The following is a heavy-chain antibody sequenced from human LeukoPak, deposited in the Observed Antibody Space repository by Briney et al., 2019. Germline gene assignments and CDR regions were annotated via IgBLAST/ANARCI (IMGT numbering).Heavy chain of an antibody. D-gene: IGHD6-13*01. V-gene: IGHV1-69*05. CDR3: AGGGRIAAANPLDY. Sequence: SVTVSCKASGGTFSSYAISWVRQAPGQGLEWMGRIIPIFGTANYAQKFQGRVTITTDESTSTAYMELSSLRSEDTAVYYCAGGGRIAAANPLDYWGQGTLVTVSS. J-gene: IGHJ4*02. CDR1: GGTFSSYA. CDR2: IIPIFGTA.